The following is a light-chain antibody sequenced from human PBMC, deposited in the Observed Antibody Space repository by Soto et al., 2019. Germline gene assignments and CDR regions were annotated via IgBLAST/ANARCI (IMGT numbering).Light chain of an antibody. CDR3: GSWDSSLSAYV. CDR2: DDS. V-gene: IGLV3-21*02. CDR1: NIGSIS. J-gene: IGLJ1*01. Sequence: SYELIQSPSVSVAPGQTARITCGGNNIGSISVHWYQQKPGQAPVLVVHDDSDRPSGIPERFSGSNSGTSATLGITGFQTGDEADYYCGSWDSSLSAYVFGTGTKVTV.